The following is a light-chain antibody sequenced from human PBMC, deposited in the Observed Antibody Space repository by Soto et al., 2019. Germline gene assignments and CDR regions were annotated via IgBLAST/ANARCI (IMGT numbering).Light chain of an antibody. CDR2: GAS. V-gene: IGKV3-20*01. CDR3: QQYGGSPWS. J-gene: IGKJ1*01. CDR1: QSLSSSN. Sequence: EIVLTQSPGTLSLSPGERATLSCRASQSLSSSNLAWLRQRPGQAPRLLIYGASRRATGIPDRFSGSGSGTDFTLTISRLEPEDFAVYYCQQYGGSPWSFGQGTKVELK.